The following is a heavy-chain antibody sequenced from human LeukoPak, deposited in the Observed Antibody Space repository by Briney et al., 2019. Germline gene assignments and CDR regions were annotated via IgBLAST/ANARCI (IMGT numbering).Heavy chain of an antibody. J-gene: IGHJ4*02. D-gene: IGHD3-10*01. Sequence: PSETLSLTCAVYGGSFSGYYWSWIRQPPGKGLEWIGEINHSGSTNYNPSLKSRVTISVDTSKNQFSLKLSSVTAADTAVYYCARAAITMVRGARGLLGYWGQGTLVTVSS. CDR2: INHSGST. CDR3: ARAAITMVRGARGLLGY. V-gene: IGHV4-34*01. CDR1: GGSFSGYY.